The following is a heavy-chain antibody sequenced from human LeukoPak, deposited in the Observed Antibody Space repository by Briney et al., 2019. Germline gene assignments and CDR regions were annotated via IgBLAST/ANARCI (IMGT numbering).Heavy chain of an antibody. D-gene: IGHD2-2*01. J-gene: IGHJ5*02. CDR2: ISGSGGST. CDR1: GFTFSSYA. V-gene: IGHV3-23*01. Sequence: PGGSLRLSCAASGFTFSSYAMSWVRQAPGKGLEWVSAISGSGGSTYYADSVKGRFTISRDNSKNTLYLQMNSLGAEDTAVYYCAKEEYQLPSGNWFDPWGQGTLVTVSS. CDR3: AKEEYQLPSGNWFDP.